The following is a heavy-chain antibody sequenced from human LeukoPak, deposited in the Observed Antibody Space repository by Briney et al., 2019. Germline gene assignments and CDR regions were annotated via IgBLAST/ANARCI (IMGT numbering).Heavy chain of an antibody. CDR2: IYYSGST. Sequence: SETLSLTCTVSGGSVSSGSYYWSWIRQPPGKGLEWIGYIYYSGSTNYNSSLKSRVTISLDTSKNQFSLKLSSVTAADTAVYYCARVRNSSGYYFSYWGQGTLVTLSS. D-gene: IGHD3-22*01. CDR1: GGSVSSGSYY. V-gene: IGHV4-61*01. CDR3: ARVRNSSGYYFSY. J-gene: IGHJ4*02.